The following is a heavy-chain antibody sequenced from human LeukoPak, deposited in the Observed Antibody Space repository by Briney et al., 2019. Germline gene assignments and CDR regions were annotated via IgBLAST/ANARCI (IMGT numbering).Heavy chain of an antibody. Sequence: SETLSLTCTVSGGSITSYSWNWIRQPPGKGLEWIGYIFYTGSTNYNPSLKRRVTMSVDTSKNQFSLKLSSVTAADTAVYYCARRARAGQSVGTWDWFDPWGQGSLVTVSS. CDR2: IFYTGST. J-gene: IGHJ5*02. D-gene: IGHD6-13*01. CDR1: GGSITSYS. CDR3: ARRARAGQSVGTWDWFDP. V-gene: IGHV4-59*08.